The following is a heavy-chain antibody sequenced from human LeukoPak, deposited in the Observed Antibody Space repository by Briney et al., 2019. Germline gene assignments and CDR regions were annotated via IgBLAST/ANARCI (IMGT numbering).Heavy chain of an antibody. CDR1: GLTFRDAW. Sequence: GGSLRLSCAASGLTFRDAWMSWVRQVPGKGLEWVGRIKNNIDRGTTDYAAPVMGRVTISRDDSKNTLYLQMNSLKIEDTGVYHCTTVSPSFDYKNFDYYYYIDVWGKGTTVTVSS. D-gene: IGHD3-9*01. CDR3: TTVSPSFDYKNFDYYYYIDV. V-gene: IGHV3-15*01. J-gene: IGHJ6*03. CDR2: IKNNIDRGTT.